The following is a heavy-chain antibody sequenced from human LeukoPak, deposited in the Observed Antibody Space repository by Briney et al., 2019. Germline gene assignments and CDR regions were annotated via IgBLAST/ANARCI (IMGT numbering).Heavy chain of an antibody. CDR2: IKSKAAGGTT. D-gene: IGHD5-12*01. Sequence: PGGSLRLSCAASRFTFGSYWMHWVSQAPGKGLEWVGRIKSKAAGGTTDYAAPVKGRFTISRDDSKNTLYLQMNSLKTEDTAVYYCYTGPIVAGEACDYWGQGTLVTVSS. V-gene: IGHV3-15*01. J-gene: IGHJ4*02. CDR1: RFTFGSYW. CDR3: YTGPIVAGEACDY.